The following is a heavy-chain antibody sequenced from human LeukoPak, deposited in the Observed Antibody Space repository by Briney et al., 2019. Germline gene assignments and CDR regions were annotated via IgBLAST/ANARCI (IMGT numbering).Heavy chain of an antibody. CDR2: FDPEYGET. D-gene: IGHD5-12*01. Sequence: ASVKLSCKVSGYTLTELSMHWVRHAHGKGLEWMGGFDPEYGETIYAQKFQGRVTMTEDTSTDTAYMELSRLRSEDTAVYCCATDRPVPGRGYSGYDYWGQGTLVTVSS. CDR3: ATDRPVPGRGYSGYDY. J-gene: IGHJ4*02. CDR1: GYTLTELS. V-gene: IGHV1-24*01.